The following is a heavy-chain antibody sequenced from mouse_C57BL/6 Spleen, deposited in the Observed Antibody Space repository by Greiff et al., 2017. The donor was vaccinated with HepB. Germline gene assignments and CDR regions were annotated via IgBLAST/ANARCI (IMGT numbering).Heavy chain of an antibody. CDR3: AQGYAMDY. CDR2: IHPNSGST. CDR1: GYTFTSYW. Sequence: QVQLQQSEAELVKPGASVKLSCKASGYTFTSYWMHWVKQRPGQGLEWIGMIHPNSGSTNDNEKFKSKATLTVDKSSSTAYMQLSSLTSEDSAVYYCAQGYAMDYWGQGTSVTVSS. V-gene: IGHV1-64*01. J-gene: IGHJ4*01.